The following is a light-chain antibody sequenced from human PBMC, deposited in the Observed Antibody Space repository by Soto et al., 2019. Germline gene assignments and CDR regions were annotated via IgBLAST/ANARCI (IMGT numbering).Light chain of an antibody. V-gene: IGLV2-8*01. CDR2: EVT. CDR1: SSDIGTYDF. J-gene: IGLJ1*01. Sequence: QPALSQPPSASGSPGQSFTISCSGTSSDIGTYDFVSWYQHHPGKAPKVLIYEVTKRASGVPDRFSGSKSGNTASLTVSGLQPEDEAEYFCSSFEGSKTPYVFGTGTKVTVL. CDR3: SSFEGSKTPYV.